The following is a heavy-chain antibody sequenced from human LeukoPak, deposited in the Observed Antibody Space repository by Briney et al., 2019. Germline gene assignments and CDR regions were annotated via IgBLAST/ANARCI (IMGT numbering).Heavy chain of an antibody. J-gene: IGHJ4*02. CDR2: IYYSGST. V-gene: IGHV4-39*07. CDR1: GGSISSSSYY. CDR3: ARGYCSSTSCYTFDY. Sequence: PSETLSLTRTVSGGSISSSSYYWGWIRQPPGKGLEWIGSIYYSGSTYYNPSLKSRVTISVDTSKNQFSLKLSSVTAADTAVYYCARGYCSSTSCYTFDYWGQGTLVTVSS. D-gene: IGHD2-2*02.